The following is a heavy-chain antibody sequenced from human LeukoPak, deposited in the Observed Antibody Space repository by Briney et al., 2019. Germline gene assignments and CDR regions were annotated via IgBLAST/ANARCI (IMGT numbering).Heavy chain of an antibody. V-gene: IGHV3-74*01. CDR3: ARVGYCSGGSCYRRGSYFDY. D-gene: IGHD2-15*01. J-gene: IGHJ4*02. CDR2: INSDGSST. Sequence: GGSLRLSCAASGFTFSSYWTHWVRQAPGKGLVWVSRINSDGSSTSYADSVKGRFTISRDNAKNTLYLQMNSLRAEDTAVYYCARVGYCSGGSCYRRGSYFDYWGQGTLVTVSS. CDR1: GFTFSSYW.